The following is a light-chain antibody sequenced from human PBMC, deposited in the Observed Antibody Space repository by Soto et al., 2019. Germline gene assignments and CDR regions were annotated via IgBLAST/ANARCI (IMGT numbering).Light chain of an antibody. CDR2: DAS. CDR3: QQYNTYERT. V-gene: IGKV1-5*01. CDR1: QSISTW. Sequence: DIQMTQSPSTLSASVGDRVTITCRASQSISTWLAWYQQKPGKAPKLQIYDASVLESGVPSRFSGSGSGTEFTLTISSLQPVDFASYYCQQYNTYERTFGQGTKVEIK. J-gene: IGKJ1*01.